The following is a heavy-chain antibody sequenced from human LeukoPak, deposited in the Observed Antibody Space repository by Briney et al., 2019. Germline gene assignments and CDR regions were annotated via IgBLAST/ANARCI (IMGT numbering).Heavy chain of an antibody. CDR1: GGTFSSYA. CDR3: ARYSGYDFNSPIDY. V-gene: IGHV1-69*06. CDR2: IIPIFGTA. D-gene: IGHD5-12*01. J-gene: IGHJ4*02. Sequence: SVKVSCKASGGTFSSYAISWVRQAPGQGLEWMGGIIPIFGTANYAQKFQGRVTITADKSTSTAYMELSSLRSEDTAVYYCARYSGYDFNSPIDYWGQGTLVTVSS.